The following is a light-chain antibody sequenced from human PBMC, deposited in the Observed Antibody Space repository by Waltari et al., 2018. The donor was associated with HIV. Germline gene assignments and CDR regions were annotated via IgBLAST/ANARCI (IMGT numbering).Light chain of an antibody. CDR1: ALPTKY. Sequence: SYELTQPPSVAVSPGQTAKITCSGDALPTKYAYWSQQRSGQAPVLVIFEDTRRPSGIPERFSGSSSGTVATLTISGAQVDDEADSYCYSVDSTGNPLFGGGTKLTVL. V-gene: IGLV3-10*01. J-gene: IGLJ2*01. CDR3: YSVDSTGNPL. CDR2: EDT.